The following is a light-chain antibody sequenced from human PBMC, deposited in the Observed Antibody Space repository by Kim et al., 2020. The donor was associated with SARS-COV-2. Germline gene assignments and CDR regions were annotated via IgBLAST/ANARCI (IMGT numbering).Light chain of an antibody. Sequence: SPGESATLTCRPSQSVSRNYLAWYQQKPGQAPRLLIYGVSSRATGIPDRFSGSGSGTDFTLTITRLEPEDFAVYYCQQYSSSPATFGQGTKVDIK. CDR1: QSVSRNY. V-gene: IGKV3-20*01. J-gene: IGKJ1*01. CDR2: GVS. CDR3: QQYSSSPAT.